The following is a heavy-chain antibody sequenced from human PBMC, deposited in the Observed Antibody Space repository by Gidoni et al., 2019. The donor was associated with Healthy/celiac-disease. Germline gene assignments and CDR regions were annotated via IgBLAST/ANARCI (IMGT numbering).Heavy chain of an antibody. Sequence: EVQLVESGGGLVKPGGSLRLSCAASGFTFSRYSMHWVRQAPGKGLEGVSSISSSSSYIYYADSVKGRFTISRDNAKNSLYPQMNSLRAEDTAVYYCARDRGYSGYDFESWNYYYGMDVWGQGTTVTVSS. D-gene: IGHD5-12*01. J-gene: IGHJ6*02. V-gene: IGHV3-21*01. CDR1: GFTFSRYS. CDR2: ISSSSSYI. CDR3: ARDRGYSGYDFESWNYYYGMDV.